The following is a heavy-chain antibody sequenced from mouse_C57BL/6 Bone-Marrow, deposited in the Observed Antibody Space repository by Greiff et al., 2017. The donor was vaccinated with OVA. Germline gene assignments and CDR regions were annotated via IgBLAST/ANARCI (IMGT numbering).Heavy chain of an antibody. J-gene: IGHJ3*01. CDR3: ARTALYDGYPWFAY. V-gene: IGHV1-26*01. CDR1: GYTFTDYY. CDR2: INPNNGGT. D-gene: IGHD2-3*01. Sequence: VQLQQSGPELVKPGASVKISCKASGYTFTDYYMNWVKQSHGKSLEWIGDINPNNGGTSYNQKFKGKATLTVDKSSSTAYMELRSLTSEDSAVYYCARTALYDGYPWFAYWGQGTLVTVSA.